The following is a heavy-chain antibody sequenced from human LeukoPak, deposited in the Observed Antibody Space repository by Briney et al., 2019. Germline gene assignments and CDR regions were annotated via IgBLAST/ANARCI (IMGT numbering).Heavy chain of an antibody. V-gene: IGHV4-59*01. J-gene: IGHJ4*02. D-gene: IGHD2-2*02. CDR2: ISYRGST. Sequence: TSETLSLTCTVSGGSISIYYWSWIRQPPGKGLEWIGYISYRGSTNYNPSLKSRVAISVDTSKNQLSLKLSSVTAADTAVYYCASLYCSRTSCYMHYWGQGTLVTVSS. CDR1: GGSISIYY. CDR3: ASLYCSRTSCYMHY.